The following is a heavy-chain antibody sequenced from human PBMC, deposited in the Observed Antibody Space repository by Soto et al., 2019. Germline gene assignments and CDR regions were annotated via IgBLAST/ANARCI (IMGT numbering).Heavy chain of an antibody. CDR3: ARDPRYCSGGNCYSDYFYYMDV. D-gene: IGHD2-15*01. CDR2: ISSSGSNT. Sequence: QVQLVESGGGLVKPGGSLRLSCAASGVTFSDYYMTWIRQAPGKGLEWVSFISSSGSNTYYADSVKGRFTISRDNAKNSLYLQMHSLRAEDTAVYYCARDPRYCSGGNCYSDYFYYMDVWGKGTTVTVSS. CDR1: GVTFSDYY. V-gene: IGHV3-11*01. J-gene: IGHJ6*03.